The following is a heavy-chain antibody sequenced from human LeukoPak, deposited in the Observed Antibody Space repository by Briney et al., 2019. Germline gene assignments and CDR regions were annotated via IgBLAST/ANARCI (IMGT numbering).Heavy chain of an antibody. V-gene: IGHV3-7*01. Sequence: GGSLRLSCAASGFTFSSYWMSWVRQAPGKGLEWVADIKEDGSGSYSVDSVRGRFTISRDNHKHSLSLQMNSLRAEDTAVYYCAELGITMIGGVWGKGPTVTISS. J-gene: IGHJ6*04. CDR3: AELGITMIGGV. D-gene: IGHD3-10*02. CDR2: IKEDGSGS. CDR1: GFTFSSYW.